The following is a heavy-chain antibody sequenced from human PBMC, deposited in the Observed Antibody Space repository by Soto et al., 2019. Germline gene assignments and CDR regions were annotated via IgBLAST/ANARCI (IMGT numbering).Heavy chain of an antibody. D-gene: IGHD5-12*01. CDR3: AVYSDSGRSDTAGGDS. Sequence: PGGSLRLSCAASGFTFSAYWMQWVRQAPGKGLVWVSRINNDGSSTIYADSVKGRFTISRDNAKNTLYLQMNSLRAEDTAVYYCAVYSDSGRSDTAGGDSWGQGTLVTVSS. V-gene: IGHV3-74*01. CDR2: INNDGSST. J-gene: IGHJ4*02. CDR1: GFTFSAYW.